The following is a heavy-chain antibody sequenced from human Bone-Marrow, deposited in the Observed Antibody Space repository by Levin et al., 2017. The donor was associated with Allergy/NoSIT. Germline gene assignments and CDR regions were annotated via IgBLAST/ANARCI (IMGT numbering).Heavy chain of an antibody. D-gene: IGHD1-26*01. CDR2: IGTAGDT. Sequence: GGSLRLSCAASGFTFSSYDMHWVRQATGKGLEWVSAIGTAGDTYYPGSVKGRFTISRENAKNSLYLQMNSLRAGDTAVYYCARGSGMGYYYYGMDVWGQGTTVTVSS. J-gene: IGHJ6*02. V-gene: IGHV3-13*01. CDR3: ARGSGMGYYYYGMDV. CDR1: GFTFSSYD.